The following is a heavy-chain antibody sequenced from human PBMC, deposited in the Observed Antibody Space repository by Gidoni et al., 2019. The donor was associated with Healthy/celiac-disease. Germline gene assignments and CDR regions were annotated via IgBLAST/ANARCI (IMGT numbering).Heavy chain of an antibody. V-gene: IGHV3-11*01. Sequence: QVQLVESGGGLVRPGGSLRLSLAASGFTFSDDYMSWIRQAPGKGREWVSYISSSGSTIYYADSVKGRFTISRDNAKNSLYLQMNSLRAEDTAVYYCARESITPIYYGMDVWGQGTTVTVSS. D-gene: IGHD3-10*01. CDR2: ISSSGSTI. CDR1: GFTFSDDY. J-gene: IGHJ6*02. CDR3: ARESITPIYYGMDV.